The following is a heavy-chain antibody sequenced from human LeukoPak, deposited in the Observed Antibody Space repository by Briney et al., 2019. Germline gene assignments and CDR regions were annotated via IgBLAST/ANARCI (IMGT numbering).Heavy chain of an antibody. Sequence: ASVKVSCKASGYTFTGYYMHWVRQAPGQGLEWMGWINPNSGGTNYAQKFQGRVTMTRDTSISTAYMELSRLRSDDTAVYYCARVLSGYYHYFDYWGQGTLVTVSS. J-gene: IGHJ4*02. CDR2: INPNSGGT. CDR1: GYTFTGYY. D-gene: IGHD3-22*01. CDR3: ARVLSGYYHYFDY. V-gene: IGHV1-2*02.